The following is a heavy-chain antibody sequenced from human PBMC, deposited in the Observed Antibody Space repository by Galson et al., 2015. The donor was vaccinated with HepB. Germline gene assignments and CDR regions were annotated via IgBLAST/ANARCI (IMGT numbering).Heavy chain of an antibody. V-gene: IGHV3-30*18. CDR2: ISYDGSNK. J-gene: IGHJ4*02. Sequence: SLRLSCAASGFTFSSYGMHWVRQAPGKGLEWVAVISYDGSNKYYADSVKGRFTISRDNSKNTLYLQMNSLRAEDTAVYYCAKDGGSSWYQLTDYWGQGTLVTVSS. D-gene: IGHD6-13*01. CDR1: GFTFSSYG. CDR3: AKDGGSSWYQLTDY.